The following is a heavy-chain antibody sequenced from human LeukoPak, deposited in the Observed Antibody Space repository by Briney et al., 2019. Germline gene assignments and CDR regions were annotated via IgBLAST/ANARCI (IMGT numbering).Heavy chain of an antibody. CDR3: ATGKNYYDSSGYARDWFDP. J-gene: IGHJ5*02. Sequence: ASVKVSCKASGYTFTRYGISWVRQAPGQGLEWMGGIIPIFGTANYAQKFQGRVTITADESTSTAYMELSSLRSEDTAVYYCATGKNYYDSSGYARDWFDPWGQGTLVTVSS. CDR2: IIPIFGTA. CDR1: GYTFTRYG. V-gene: IGHV1-69*13. D-gene: IGHD3-22*01.